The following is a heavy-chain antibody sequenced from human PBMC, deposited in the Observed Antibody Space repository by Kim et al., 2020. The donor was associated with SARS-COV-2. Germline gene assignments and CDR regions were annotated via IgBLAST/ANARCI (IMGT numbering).Heavy chain of an antibody. D-gene: IGHD3-22*01. CDR2: ISNKTDGETS. J-gene: IGHJ2*01. CDR1: GFTFSNAW. CDR3: ATYHLASSVISVYYF. V-gene: IGHV3-15*01. Sequence: GGSLRLSCAASGFTFSNAWMRWVRQAPGKGLEWVGRISNKTDGETSDYSAPVQFRFTISKSDTTISVYLHILSLKITDTSDYDCATYHLASSVISVYYF.